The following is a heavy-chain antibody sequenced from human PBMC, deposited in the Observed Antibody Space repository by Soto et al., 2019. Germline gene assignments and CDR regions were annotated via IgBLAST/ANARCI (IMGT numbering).Heavy chain of an antibody. D-gene: IGHD2-2*02. V-gene: IGHV3-9*01. CDR1: GFTFDDYA. CDR2: ISWNSGSI. J-gene: IGHJ4*02. CDR3: AKDREGGYCSSTSCYTGEIDY. Sequence: GGSLRLSCAASGFTFDDYAMHWVRQAPGKGLEWVSGISWNSGSIGYADSVKGRFTISRDNAKNSLYLQMNSLRAEDTALYYCAKDREGGYCSSTSCYTGEIDYWGQGTMVTVYS.